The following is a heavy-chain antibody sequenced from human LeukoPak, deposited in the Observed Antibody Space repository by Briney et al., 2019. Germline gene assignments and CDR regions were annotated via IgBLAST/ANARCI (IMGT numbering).Heavy chain of an antibody. D-gene: IGHD1-26*01. CDR1: GGSFSGYY. CDR2: INHSGST. Sequence: PSETLSLTCAVYGGSFSGYYWSWIRQPPGKGLEWIGEINHSGSTNYNPSLKSRVTISVDTSKNQFSLKLSSVTAADTAVYYCARDGEYSGSYYYRPGLGAFDIWGQGTMVTVSS. J-gene: IGHJ3*02. CDR3: ARDGEYSGSYYYRPGLGAFDI. V-gene: IGHV4-34*01.